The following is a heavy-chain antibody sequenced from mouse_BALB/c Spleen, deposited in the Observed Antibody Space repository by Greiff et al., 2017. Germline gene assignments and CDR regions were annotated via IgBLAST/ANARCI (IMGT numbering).Heavy chain of an antibody. J-gene: IGHJ1*01. Sequence: EVKLVESGPGLVKPSQSLSLTCTVTGYSITSDYAWNWIRQFPGNKLEWMGYISYSGSTSYNPSLKSRISITRDTSKNQFFLQLNSVTTEDTATYYCATTVVGGVYWYFDVWGAGTTVTVSS. D-gene: IGHD1-1*01. V-gene: IGHV3-2*02. CDR3: ATTVVGGVYWYFDV. CDR2: ISYSGST. CDR1: GYSITSDYA.